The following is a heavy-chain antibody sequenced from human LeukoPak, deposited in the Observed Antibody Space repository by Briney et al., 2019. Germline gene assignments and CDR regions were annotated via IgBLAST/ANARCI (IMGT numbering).Heavy chain of an antibody. V-gene: IGHV1-2*02. CDR3: ARDETAAGTSVAGAPDY. D-gene: IGHD6-13*01. J-gene: IGHJ4*02. CDR2: INPNSGGT. CDR1: GYTFTGYY. Sequence: GASVKVSCKASGYTFTGYYMHWVRQAPGQGLEWMGWINPNSGGTNYAQKFQGRVTMTRDTSISTAYMELSRLRSDDTAVYYCARDETAAGTSVAGAPDYWGQGTLVTVSS.